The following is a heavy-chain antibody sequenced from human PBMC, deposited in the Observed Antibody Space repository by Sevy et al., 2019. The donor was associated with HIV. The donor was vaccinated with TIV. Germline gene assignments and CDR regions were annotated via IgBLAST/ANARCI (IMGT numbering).Heavy chain of an antibody. CDR3: GYETFGGFES. J-gene: IGHJ4*02. CDR2: IKADGSDK. Sequence: GGSLRLSCAASGFTFSANWMNWVRQAPGKGLEWVANIKADGSDKHYVDSVEGRFTISRDNAKNLLFLQMNSLRAEDAAGYYCGYETFGGFESWGQGTLVTVSS. D-gene: IGHD3-16*01. CDR1: GFTFSANW. V-gene: IGHV3-7*01.